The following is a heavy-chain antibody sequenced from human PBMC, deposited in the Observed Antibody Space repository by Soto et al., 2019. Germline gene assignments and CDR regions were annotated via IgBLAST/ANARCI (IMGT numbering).Heavy chain of an antibody. CDR3: ERRVTSSKGWDS. Sequence: GESLKISCNGSGYMFTNYWIGWVRQMPGKGLEWMGIIHGGDSNTRYSPSFDGQVTISTDKSINTAYLQWSSLKASDTAMYYCERRVTSSKGWDSWGRGTLVTVSS. D-gene: IGHD6-19*01. CDR1: GYMFTNYW. V-gene: IGHV5-51*01. J-gene: IGHJ4*02. CDR2: IHGGDSNT.